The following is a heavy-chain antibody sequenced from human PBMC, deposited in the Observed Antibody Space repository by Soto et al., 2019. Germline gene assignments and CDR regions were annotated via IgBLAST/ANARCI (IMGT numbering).Heavy chain of an antibody. CDR3: ARVAARQHGGYYYGMDV. CDR1: GYTFTSYD. D-gene: IGHD6-6*01. Sequence: QVQLVQSGAEVKKPGASVKVSCKASGYTFTSYDINWVRQATGQGLEWMGWMNPNSGNTGYAQECQGRVTMTRNTSISTAYMELSSLRSEDTAVYCCARVAARQHGGYYYGMDVWGQGTTVTVSS. J-gene: IGHJ6*02. CDR2: MNPNSGNT. V-gene: IGHV1-8*01.